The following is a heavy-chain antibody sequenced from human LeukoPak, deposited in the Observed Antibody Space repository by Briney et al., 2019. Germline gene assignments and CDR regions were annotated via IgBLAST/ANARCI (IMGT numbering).Heavy chain of an antibody. V-gene: IGHV4-31*03. Sequence: SETLSLTCTVSGGSISSGGYYWSWIRQHPGKGLEWIGYIYYSGSTYYNPSLKSRVTTSVDTSKNQFSLKLSSVTAADTAVYYCARSDPYIVVVTPPRAFDIWGQGTMVTVSS. CDR2: IYYSGST. CDR3: ARSDPYIVVVTPPRAFDI. CDR1: GGSISSGGYY. D-gene: IGHD2-21*02. J-gene: IGHJ3*02.